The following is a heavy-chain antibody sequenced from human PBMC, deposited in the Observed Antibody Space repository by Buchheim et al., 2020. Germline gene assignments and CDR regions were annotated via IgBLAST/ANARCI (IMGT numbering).Heavy chain of an antibody. CDR1: GFTFSSFW. Sequence: EVQLVESGGGLVRPGGSLRLSCAASGFTFSSFWMHWVRQVPGKGLVWVAGISDRDGTWSDSEASEKGRITVSRDNAKNTLYIQMNSRRVEDTAVDCYERDPGGLASHWGQGTL. D-gene: IGHD3/OR15-3a*01. CDR3: ERDPGGLASH. CDR2: ISDRDGTWS. V-gene: IGHV3-74*01. J-gene: IGHJ4*02.